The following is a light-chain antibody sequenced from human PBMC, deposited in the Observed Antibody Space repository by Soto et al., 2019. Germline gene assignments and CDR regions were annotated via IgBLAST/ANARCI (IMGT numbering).Light chain of an antibody. CDR3: QQYDNLPYT. J-gene: IGKJ2*01. V-gene: IGKV1-33*01. CDR1: QDIRKL. Sequence: DLEMTQSPTSLSASVGDRVTITCQASQDIRKLLNWFHQKPGAAPQLLIYDATNLETGVPSRFSGGGSGTHFTFTITNLQPEDAGTYFCQQYDNLPYTFAQGTKVEI. CDR2: DAT.